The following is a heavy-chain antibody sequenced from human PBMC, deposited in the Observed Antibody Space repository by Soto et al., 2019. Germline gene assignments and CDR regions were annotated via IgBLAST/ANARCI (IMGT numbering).Heavy chain of an antibody. J-gene: IGHJ4*02. CDR1: GFTFSSYG. V-gene: IGHV3-30*18. CDR3: AKDFIAVAGPDFDY. CDR2: ISYDGSNK. D-gene: IGHD6-19*01. Sequence: PGGSLRVSCAASGFTFSSYGMHWGRQAPGKGLEWVAVISYDGSNKYYADSVKGRFTISRDNSKNTLYLQMNSLRAEDTAVYYCAKDFIAVAGPDFDYWGQGT.